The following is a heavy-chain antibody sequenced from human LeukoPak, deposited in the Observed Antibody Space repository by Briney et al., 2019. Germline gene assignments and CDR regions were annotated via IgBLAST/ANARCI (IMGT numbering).Heavy chain of an antibody. J-gene: IGHJ4*02. CDR2: IYYSGST. CDR3: ARRESRYYFGY. CDR1: GGSISSSGTY. V-gene: IGHV4-39*01. Sequence: PSETLSLTCSVSGGSISSSGTYWGWIRQPPGKGLEWIGSIYYSGSTHYNPSLKSRVTISVDTSKNQFSLKLSSVIAADTAVYYCARRESRYYFGYWGQGTLVTVSS.